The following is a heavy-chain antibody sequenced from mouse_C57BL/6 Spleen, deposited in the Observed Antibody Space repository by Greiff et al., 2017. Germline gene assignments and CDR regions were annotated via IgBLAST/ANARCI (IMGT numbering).Heavy chain of an antibody. Sequence: QVQLQQSGAELVRPGTSVKVSCKASGYAFTNYLIEWVKQRPGQGLEWIGVINPGSGGTNYNEKFKGKATLTADKSSSTAYMQLSSLTSEDSAVYCCARRRDFYYGSSHFDYWGQGTTLTGSS. V-gene: IGHV1-54*01. CDR1: GYAFTNYL. J-gene: IGHJ2*01. CDR2: INPGSGGT. D-gene: IGHD1-1*01. CDR3: ARRRDFYYGSSHFDY.